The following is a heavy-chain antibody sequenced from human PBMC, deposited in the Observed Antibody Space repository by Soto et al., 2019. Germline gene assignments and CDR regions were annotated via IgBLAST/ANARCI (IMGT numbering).Heavy chain of an antibody. V-gene: IGHV1-69*13. CDR1: GGTFSSYA. D-gene: IGHD6-25*01. J-gene: IGHJ6*02. CDR3: ARDQSRSSGQDYYYGMDV. CDR2: IIPIFGTA. Sequence: GASVKVSCKASGGTFSSYAISWVRQAPGQGLEWMGGIIPIFGTANYAQKFQGRVTITADESTSTAYMELSSLRSEDTAVYYCARDQSRSSGQDYYYGMDVWGQGTTVTV.